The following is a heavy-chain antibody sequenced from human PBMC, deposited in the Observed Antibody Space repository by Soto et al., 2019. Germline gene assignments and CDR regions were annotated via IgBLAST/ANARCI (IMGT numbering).Heavy chain of an antibody. CDR1: GITFSSYS. V-gene: IGHV3-21*01. CDR2: ISSTGTYI. CDR3: ARETNPYSSSSHGVDI. Sequence: EVQLVESGGGLVKPGGSLRLSCAASGITFSSYSMNWVRQAPGKGLEWVSSISSTGTYIDYADSVKGRFTISRDNAKNSLFLQMDSLRAEDAALYYCARETNPYSSSSHGVDIWGQGPMVTVSS. J-gene: IGHJ3*02. D-gene: IGHD6-6*01.